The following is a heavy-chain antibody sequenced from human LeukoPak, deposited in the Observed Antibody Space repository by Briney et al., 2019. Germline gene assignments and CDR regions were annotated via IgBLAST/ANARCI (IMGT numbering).Heavy chain of an antibody. D-gene: IGHD5-18*01. J-gene: IGHJ6*03. CDR2: ISAYNGNT. CDR3: ARVGGYSYGYPTVYYYYMDV. Sequence: GASVKVSCKASGYTFTSYGISWVRQAPGQGLEWMGWISAYNGNTNYAQKLQGRVTMTTDTSTSTAYMELRSLRSDDTAVYYCARVGGYSYGYPTVYYYYMDVWGKGTTVTVSS. CDR1: GYTFTSYG. V-gene: IGHV1-18*01.